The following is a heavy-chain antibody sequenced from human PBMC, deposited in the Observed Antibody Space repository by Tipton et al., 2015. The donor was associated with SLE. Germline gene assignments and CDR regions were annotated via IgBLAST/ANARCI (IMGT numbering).Heavy chain of an antibody. Sequence: VQLVQSGAEVKKPGESLKISCKGSGYSFTTYWIGWVRQMPGKGLEWMGIIYPGDSDTKYRPSFQGQVTISADKSISTAYLQWSSLKASDTAVYYCARHDAHYFDSSGPDYWGQGTLVTVSA. CDR3: ARHDAHYFDSSGPDY. D-gene: IGHD3-22*01. CDR1: GYSFTTYW. CDR2: IYPGDSDT. V-gene: IGHV5-51*01. J-gene: IGHJ4*02.